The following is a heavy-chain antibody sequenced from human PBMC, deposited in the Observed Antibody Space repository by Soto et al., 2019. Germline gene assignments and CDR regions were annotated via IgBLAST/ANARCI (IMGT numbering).Heavy chain of an antibody. CDR2: IIPIFGTA. Sequence: QVQLVQSGAEVKKPGSSVKVSCKASGGTFSSYAISWVRQAPGQGLEWMGGIIPIFGTANYAQKFQGRVTITADASTSTAYMELSSLRSEDTAVYYCARTTVRYYDSSGYPLDYWGQGTLVTVSS. CDR3: ARTTVRYYDSSGYPLDY. CDR1: GGTFSSYA. D-gene: IGHD3-22*01. J-gene: IGHJ4*02. V-gene: IGHV1-69*01.